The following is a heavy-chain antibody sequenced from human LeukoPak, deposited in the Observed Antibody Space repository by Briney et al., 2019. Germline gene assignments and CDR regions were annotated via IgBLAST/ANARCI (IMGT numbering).Heavy chain of an antibody. CDR2: ISSSSSYI. Sequence: PGGSLRLSCAASGFTFSDYYMSWIRQAPGKGLEWVSSISSSSSYIYYADSVKGRFTISRDNAKNSLYLQMNSLRAEDTALYYCARGVAVAGAYYYMDVWGKGTTVTGSS. V-gene: IGHV3-11*06. J-gene: IGHJ6*03. D-gene: IGHD6-19*01. CDR3: ARGVAVAGAYYYMDV. CDR1: GFTFSDYY.